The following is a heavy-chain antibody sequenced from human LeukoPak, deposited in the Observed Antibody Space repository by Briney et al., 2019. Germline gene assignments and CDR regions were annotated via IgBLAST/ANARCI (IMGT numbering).Heavy chain of an antibody. Sequence: GGSLRLSCAASGFTFSNCAMSWVRQAPGKGLEWVSAISGTGGSTYYAGSVKGRFTISGDNSKNTLSLQVNSLRADDTAIYYCAKGTYSSSPRDYWGQGTLVTASS. CDR2: ISGTGGST. CDR1: GFTFSNCA. V-gene: IGHV3-23*01. J-gene: IGHJ4*02. CDR3: AKGTYSSSPRDY. D-gene: IGHD6-6*01.